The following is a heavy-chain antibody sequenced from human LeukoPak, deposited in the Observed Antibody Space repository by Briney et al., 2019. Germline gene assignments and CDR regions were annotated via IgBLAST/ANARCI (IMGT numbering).Heavy chain of an antibody. CDR1: GFTFNIYA. Sequence: GGSLRLSCAASGFTFNIYAMAWVRQAPGKGLEWVSGISSSGHSTYYADPVKGRFTISRDNSKIILYLEMTSLRADDTAIYYCAKDIPAAGYLDPRGRGTLVTVSS. J-gene: IGHJ2*01. D-gene: IGHD1-14*01. CDR3: AKDIPAAGYLDP. V-gene: IGHV3-23*01. CDR2: ISSSGHST.